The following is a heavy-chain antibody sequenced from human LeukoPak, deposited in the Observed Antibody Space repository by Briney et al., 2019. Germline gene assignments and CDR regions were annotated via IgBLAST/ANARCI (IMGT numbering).Heavy chain of an antibody. CDR1: CGSFSGHY. D-gene: IGHD2-15*01. J-gene: IGHJ4*02. Sequence: SETLSLTCAVDCGSFSGHYWSWIRQPPGKGLEWIGYIYYSGSTNYNPSLKSRVTISVDTSKNQCSLKLSSVTAADTAVYYCAREAGYCSGGSCYGAWFDYWGQGTLVTVSS. V-gene: IGHV4-59*11. CDR3: AREAGYCSGGSCYGAWFDY. CDR2: IYYSGST.